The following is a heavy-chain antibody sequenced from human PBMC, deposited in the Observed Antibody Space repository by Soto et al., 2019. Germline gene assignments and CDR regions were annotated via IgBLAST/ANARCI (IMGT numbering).Heavy chain of an antibody. CDR2: IYYSGST. V-gene: IGHV4-39*01. Sequence: PSETLSLTCTVSGGSISSSSYYWGWIRQPPGKGLEWIGSIYYSGSTYYNPSLKSRVTISVDTSKNQFSLKLSSVTAADTAVYYCARHMTVGYYFDYWGQGTLVTVSS. J-gene: IGHJ4*02. D-gene: IGHD4-17*01. CDR1: GGSISSSSYY. CDR3: ARHMTVGYYFDY.